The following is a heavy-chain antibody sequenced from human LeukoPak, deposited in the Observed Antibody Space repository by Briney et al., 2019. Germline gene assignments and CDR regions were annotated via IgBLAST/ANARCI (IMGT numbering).Heavy chain of an antibody. CDR3: ARAQGSSGLNWFDP. D-gene: IGHD3-22*01. J-gene: IGHJ5*02. Sequence: SETLSLTCTVSGGSISSYYWSWIRQPAGKGLEWIGRIYTSGSTNYNPSLKSRVTMSVDTSKNQFSLKLSSVIAADTAVYYCARAQGSSGLNWFDPWGQGTLVSVSS. CDR2: IYTSGST. CDR1: GGSISSYY. V-gene: IGHV4-4*07.